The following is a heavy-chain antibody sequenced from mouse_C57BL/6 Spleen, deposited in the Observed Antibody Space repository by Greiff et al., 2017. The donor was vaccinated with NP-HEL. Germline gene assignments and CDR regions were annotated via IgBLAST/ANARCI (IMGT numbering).Heavy chain of an antibody. D-gene: IGHD1-1*01. V-gene: IGHV1-55*01. CDR2: IYPGSGST. J-gene: IGHJ4*01. CDR3: ARPYYYGSDYYYAMDY. CDR1: GYTFTSYW. Sequence: QVQLKQPGAELVKPGASVKMSCKASGYTFTSYWITWVKQRPGQGLEWIGDIYPGSGSTNYNEKFKSKATLTVDTSSSTAYMQLSSLTSEDSAVYYCARPYYYGSDYYYAMDYWGQGTSVTVSS.